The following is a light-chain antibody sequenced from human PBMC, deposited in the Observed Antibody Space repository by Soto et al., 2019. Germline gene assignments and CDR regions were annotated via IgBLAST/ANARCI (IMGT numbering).Light chain of an antibody. V-gene: IGKV3-15*01. CDR2: GAS. CDR1: QSVRGN. Sequence: EIVMTQSPATLSVSPGERATLSCRASQSVRGNLAWYQQKPGQAPRLLIFGASTRATGIPARFSGSGSGTEFTLTISSLQSEDFAVYYCQQYNNWPPHTFGQGTKVEIK. J-gene: IGKJ1*01. CDR3: QQYNNWPPHT.